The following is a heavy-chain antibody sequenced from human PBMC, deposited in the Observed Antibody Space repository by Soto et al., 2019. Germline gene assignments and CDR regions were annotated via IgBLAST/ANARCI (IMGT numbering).Heavy chain of an antibody. CDR2: IYHSGST. J-gene: IGHJ4*02. V-gene: IGHV4-4*02. Sequence: SETLSLTCAVSSGSISSSNWWSWVRQPPGKGLEWIGEIYHSGSTNYNPSLKSRVTISVDKSKNQFSLKLSSVTAADTAVYYCARVEVWLRAARPTYYFDYWGQGTLVTVSS. CDR1: SGSISSSNW. D-gene: IGHD6-6*01. CDR3: ARVEVWLRAARPTYYFDY.